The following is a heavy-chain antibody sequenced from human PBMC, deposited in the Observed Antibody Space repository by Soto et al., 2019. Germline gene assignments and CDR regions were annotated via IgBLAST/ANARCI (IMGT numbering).Heavy chain of an antibody. D-gene: IGHD6-13*01. J-gene: IGHJ6*04. CDR3: ARGGRSIAAAERWVAVAGRRSMDG. CDR1: GGSFSGYY. CDR2: INHSGST. Sequence: PSETLSLTCAVYGGSFSGYYWSWIRQPPGKGLEWIGEINHSGSTNYNPPLKSRVTISVDTSKNQFSLKLSSVTAADTAVYYCARGGRSIAAAERWVAVAGRRSMDGWGKGTTVPVDS. V-gene: IGHV4-34*01.